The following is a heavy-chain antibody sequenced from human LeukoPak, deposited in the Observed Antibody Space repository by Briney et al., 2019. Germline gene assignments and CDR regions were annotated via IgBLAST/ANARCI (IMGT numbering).Heavy chain of an antibody. CDR1: GYSISNDYY. Sequence: KPSESLSLTCTVSGYSISNDYYWCFIRHPPGRRVWWIGNMYGSGNTSYKASLKSRVTISVHTSKTKFSLKVNSVTAADTAVYYCARRHSSGWFYYWGQGILVTVSS. J-gene: IGHJ4*02. CDR2: MYGSGNT. V-gene: IGHV4-38-2*02. D-gene: IGHD6-19*01. CDR3: ARRHSSGWFYY.